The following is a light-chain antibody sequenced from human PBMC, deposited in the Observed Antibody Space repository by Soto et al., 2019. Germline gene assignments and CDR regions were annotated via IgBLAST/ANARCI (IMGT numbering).Light chain of an antibody. CDR2: DVT. J-gene: IGLJ1*01. V-gene: IGLV2-18*02. CDR1: KXVASYNR. Sequence: QSVLTQPPSVSGSPGQSVTISCTGTKXVASYNRVSWYQQTPGTSPKLLVYDVTKRASGISDRFSGSKSGNTASLTISGLQAEDEADYYCSSYAGSSTYVFGTGTKVTVL. CDR3: SSYAGSSTYV.